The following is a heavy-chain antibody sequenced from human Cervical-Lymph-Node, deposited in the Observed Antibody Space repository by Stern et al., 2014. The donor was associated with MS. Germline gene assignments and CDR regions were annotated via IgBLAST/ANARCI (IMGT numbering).Heavy chain of an antibody. V-gene: IGHV3-11*01. J-gene: IGHJ4*02. CDR3: ARGSYSFDY. CDR1: GFTFSDNY. Sequence: QDQLVQSGGDLVKPGGSLRLSCAASGFTFSDNYMSWIRQAPGKGLEWVSYISSGGTTIYYADSVKGRFTVSRDNAKNSLYLQLNNLRAEDTAVYYCARGSYSFDYWGQGTLVTVSS. CDR2: ISSGGTTI. D-gene: IGHD5-12*01.